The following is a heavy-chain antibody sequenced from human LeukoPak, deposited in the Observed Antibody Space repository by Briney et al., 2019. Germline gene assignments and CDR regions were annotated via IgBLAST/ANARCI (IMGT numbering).Heavy chain of an antibody. CDR1: GGSISSSSYY. CDR2: FYYSGST. J-gene: IGHJ4*02. D-gene: IGHD5-24*01. CDR3: ARLRGRWLQPFDY. Sequence: SETLSLTCTVSGGSISSSSYYWGWIRQPPGKGLEWIGSFYYSGSTYYNPSLKSRVTISVDTSKNQFSLKLSSVTAADTAVYYCARLRGRWLQPFDYWGQGTLVTVSS. V-gene: IGHV4-39*01.